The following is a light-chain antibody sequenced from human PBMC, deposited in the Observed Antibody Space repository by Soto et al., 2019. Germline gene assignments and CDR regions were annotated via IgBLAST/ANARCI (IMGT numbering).Light chain of an antibody. V-gene: IGLV2-23*02. CDR3: CTYAGSSTYVV. CDR2: EVS. J-gene: IGLJ2*01. CDR1: SSDVGSYNL. Sequence: QSVLTQPASVSGSPGQSITISCTGTSSDVGSYNLVSWYQQHPGKAPKLVTYEVSKRPSGVSNRFSGSKSGNSASLTISGLQAEDEADYYCCTYAGSSTYVVFGGGTKVPVL.